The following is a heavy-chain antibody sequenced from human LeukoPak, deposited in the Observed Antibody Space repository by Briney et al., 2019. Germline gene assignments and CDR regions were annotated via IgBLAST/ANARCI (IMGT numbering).Heavy chain of an antibody. D-gene: IGHD3-10*01. J-gene: IGHJ4*02. CDR2: ISYDGSNK. Sequence: GGSLRLSCAASGFTFSSYAMHWVRQAPGKGLEWVAVISYDGSNKYYADSVKGRFTISRDNSKNTLYLQMNSLRAEDTAVYYCARDGANHYGSGSYHDYWGQGTLVTVSS. CDR3: ARDGANHYGSGSYHDY. CDR1: GFTFSSYA. V-gene: IGHV3-30*04.